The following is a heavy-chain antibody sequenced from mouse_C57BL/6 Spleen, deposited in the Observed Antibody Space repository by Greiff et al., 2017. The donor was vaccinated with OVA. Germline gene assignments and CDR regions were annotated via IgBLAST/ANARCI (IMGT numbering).Heavy chain of an antibody. CDR2: ISNGGGST. D-gene: IGHD1-1*01. J-gene: IGHJ1*03. CDR3: ARQITTVVSDWYFDV. Sequence: EVKVVESGGGLVQPGGSLKLSCAASGFTFSDYYMYWVRQTPEKRLEWVAYISNGGGSTYYPDTVKGRFTISRDNAKNTLYLQMSRPKSEDTAMYYCARQITTVVSDWYFDVWGTGTTVTVSS. CDR1: GFTFSDYY. V-gene: IGHV5-12*01.